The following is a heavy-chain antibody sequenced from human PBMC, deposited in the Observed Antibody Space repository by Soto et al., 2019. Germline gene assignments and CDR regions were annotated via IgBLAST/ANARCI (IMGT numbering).Heavy chain of an antibody. CDR2: INPSGGST. D-gene: IGHD2-15*01. CDR1: GYTFTSYY. J-gene: IGHJ6*02. V-gene: IGHV1-46*01. CDR3: ARDPHIVVVVAAPRVYYGMDV. Sequence: GASVKVSCKASGYTFTSYYMHWVRQAPGQGLEWMGIINPSGGSTSYAQKFQGRVTMTRDTSTSTVYMELSSLRSEDTAVYYCARDPHIVVVVAAPRVYYGMDVWGQGTTVTVSS.